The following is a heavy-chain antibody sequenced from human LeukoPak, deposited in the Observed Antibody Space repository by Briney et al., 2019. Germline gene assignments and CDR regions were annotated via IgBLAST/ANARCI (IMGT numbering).Heavy chain of an antibody. CDR3: ARQAPNSSSSWSTDY. Sequence: SETLSLTCTVSGGSMNTVSYYWVWIRQAPEKGLEWIGSVYSRGSIYSNPSLRSRVTISLDTSTNQFSLKLSSVTAADTAVYYCARQAPNSSSSWSTDYWGQGTLVTVSS. CDR2: VYSRGSI. D-gene: IGHD6-6*01. J-gene: IGHJ4*02. V-gene: IGHV4-39*01. CDR1: GGSMNTVSYY.